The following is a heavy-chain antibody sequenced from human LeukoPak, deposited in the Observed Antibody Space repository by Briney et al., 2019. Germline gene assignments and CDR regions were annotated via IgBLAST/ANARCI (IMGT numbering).Heavy chain of an antibody. V-gene: IGHV4-31*03. D-gene: IGHD1-1*01. CDR3: ARASGPLNPLGY. J-gene: IGHJ4*02. Sequence: PSETLSLTCTVSGGSISSGGYYWSWIRQHPGKGLEWIGYINYSGSTYYNPSLKSRVTISVDTSKNQFSLKLISVTAADTAVYYCARASGPLNPLGYWGQGTLVTVSS. CDR2: INYSGST. CDR1: GGSISSGGYY.